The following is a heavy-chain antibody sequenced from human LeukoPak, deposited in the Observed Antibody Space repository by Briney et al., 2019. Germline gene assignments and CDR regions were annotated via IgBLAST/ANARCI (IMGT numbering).Heavy chain of an antibody. D-gene: IGHD1-26*01. V-gene: IGHV4-4*07. CDR2: IYTSGST. CDR1: GGSISNYY. J-gene: IGHJ4*02. CDR3: ARSFSEKFYFES. Sequence: SETLSLTCTVSGGSISNYYWSWIRQPAGKGLEWIGRIYTSGSTNYNPSLKSRVAMSLDTSKNQVSLYLTSVTAADTAMYFCARSFSEKFYFESWGQGTLVTVSS.